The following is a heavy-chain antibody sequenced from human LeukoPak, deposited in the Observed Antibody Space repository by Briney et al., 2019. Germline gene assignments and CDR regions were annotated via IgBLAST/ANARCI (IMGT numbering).Heavy chain of an antibody. Sequence: PSETLSLTCAVYGGSFSGYYWSWIRQAPGKGLEWIGEINHSGSTNYNPSLKSRVTISVDTSKNQFSLKLSSVTAADTAVYYCARVSVTTTYWYFDLWGRGTLVTVSS. CDR3: ARVSVTTTYWYFDL. V-gene: IGHV4-34*01. CDR1: GGSFSGYY. CDR2: INHSGST. D-gene: IGHD4-17*01. J-gene: IGHJ2*01.